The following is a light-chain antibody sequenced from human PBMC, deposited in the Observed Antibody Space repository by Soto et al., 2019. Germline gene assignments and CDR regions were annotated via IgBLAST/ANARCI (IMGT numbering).Light chain of an antibody. CDR3: QQHYNWPYA. J-gene: IGKJ2*01. V-gene: IGKV3-15*01. CDR1: QSVSSN. CDR2: GPS. Sequence: EIVMTQSPAALSVSPGERATLSCRASQSVSSNVAWYQQTPGQAPRLLICGPSTRATAIPARLSGSGSGTEFTLSISNLQSEDCGVYYCQQHYNWPYAFGQGTKLEIK.